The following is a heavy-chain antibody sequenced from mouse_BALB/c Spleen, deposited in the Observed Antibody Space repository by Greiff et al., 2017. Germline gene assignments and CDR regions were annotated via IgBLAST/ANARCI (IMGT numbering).Heavy chain of an antibody. V-gene: IGHV2-9*02. D-gene: IGHD1-1*01. CDR2: IWAGGST. J-gene: IGHJ1*01. CDR1: GFSLTSYG. CDR3: ARSSTVVEDWYFDV. Sequence: QVQLKQSGPGLVAPSQSLSITCTVSGFSLTSYGVHWVRQPPGKGLEWLGVIWAGGSTNYNSALMSRLSISKDNSKSQVFLKMNSLQTDDTAMYYCARSSTVVEDWYFDVWGAGTTVTVSS.